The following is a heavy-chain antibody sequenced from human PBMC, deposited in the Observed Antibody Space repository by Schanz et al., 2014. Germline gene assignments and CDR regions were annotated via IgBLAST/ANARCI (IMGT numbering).Heavy chain of an antibody. CDR1: GRPLSAYH. D-gene: IGHD3-3*01. CDR2: VSPVSGGT. Sequence: QVQLVESGAEVKKPGASVKVSCQASGRPLSAYHIHWARQAPGQGLQWMGWVSPVSGGTNYAQKFQGSVTMTWDTSVDTAYMELTSLTYAATAVYDCAREVERSRIRNFDSWGQGTLVTVSS. J-gene: IGHJ4*02. CDR3: AREVERSRIRNFDS. V-gene: IGHV1-2*02.